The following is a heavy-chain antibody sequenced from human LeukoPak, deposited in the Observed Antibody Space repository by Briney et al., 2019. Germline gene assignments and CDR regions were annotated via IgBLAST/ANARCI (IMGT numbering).Heavy chain of an antibody. CDR3: ATTPRYCSSASCSY. J-gene: IGHJ4*02. V-gene: IGHV3-23*01. CDR2: ISGGDGST. Sequence: GGSLRLSCAASGFTFSIYALSWVRQAPGRGLEWVSGISGGDGSTYYADSVKGRFTISRDNSKNTLFLQMNSLRAEDTAIYYCATTPRYCSSASCSYWGQGTLVTVSS. D-gene: IGHD2-2*01. CDR1: GFTFSIYA.